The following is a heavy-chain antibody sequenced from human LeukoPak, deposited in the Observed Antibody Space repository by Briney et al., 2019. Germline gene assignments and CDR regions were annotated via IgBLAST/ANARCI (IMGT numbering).Heavy chain of an antibody. CDR1: GFTFEDYG. J-gene: IGHJ4*02. Sequence: GGSLRLSCAVSGFTFEDYGMSWVRQAPGKGLVGVSRINNDGRSTNYADSVKGRFTISRDNAKNTLYLQMNSLRAEDTAVYYCARVRWGGLYYFDYWGQGTLVTVSS. D-gene: IGHD3-16*01. CDR2: INNDGRST. V-gene: IGHV3-74*01. CDR3: ARVRWGGLYYFDY.